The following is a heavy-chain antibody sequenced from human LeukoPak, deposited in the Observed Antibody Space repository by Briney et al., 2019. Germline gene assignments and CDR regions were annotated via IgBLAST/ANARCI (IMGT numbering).Heavy chain of an antibody. J-gene: IGHJ3*02. D-gene: IGHD5-24*01. Sequence: SETLSLTCTVSGSSISSYSWSWIRQPPGKGLEWIGYIYTSGSTHYNPSLKSRATMSVDTSKNQFSLRLSSVTAADTAVYYCAGHRAEMATITDDGFDMWGQGTMVTVSS. CDR2: IYTSGST. V-gene: IGHV4-4*09. CDR1: GSSISSYS. CDR3: AGHRAEMATITDDGFDM.